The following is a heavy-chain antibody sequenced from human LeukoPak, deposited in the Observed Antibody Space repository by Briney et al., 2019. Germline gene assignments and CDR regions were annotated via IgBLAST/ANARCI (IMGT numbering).Heavy chain of an antibody. CDR1: GFTFNAYS. CDR3: ARDLTIFGVVAYMDV. Sequence: PGGSLRLSCAASGFTFNAYSMNWVRQAPGKGLEWVSSISSTSTYIYYADSMKARFTISRDNAKNSLYLQMNSLRAEDTAVYYCARDLTIFGVVAYMDVWGKGTTVTVSS. D-gene: IGHD3-3*01. J-gene: IGHJ6*03. CDR2: ISSTSTYI. V-gene: IGHV3-21*01.